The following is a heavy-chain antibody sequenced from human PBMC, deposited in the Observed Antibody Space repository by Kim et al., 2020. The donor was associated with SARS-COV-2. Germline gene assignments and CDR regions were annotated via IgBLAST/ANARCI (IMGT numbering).Heavy chain of an antibody. J-gene: IGHJ4*02. D-gene: IGHD3-10*01. Sequence: ETLSLTFTVSGGSVISGSYYWSWILQPPGKGLEWICYIYYIGSNNYNPSLKSRVTISVDTSKNQFSLKLSSVTAAATAVYYCARAGITMFRGTDYWGQGTLVTVSA. V-gene: IGHV4-61*01. CDR1: GGSVISGSYY. CDR2: IYYIGSN. CDR3: ARAGITMFRGTDY.